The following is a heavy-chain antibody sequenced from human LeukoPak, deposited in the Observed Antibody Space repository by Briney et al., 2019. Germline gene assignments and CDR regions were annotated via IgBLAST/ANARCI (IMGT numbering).Heavy chain of an antibody. CDR3: ARGPGITMVRGVITQSLYYFDF. CDR2: ISDSGSTI. J-gene: IGHJ4*02. V-gene: IGHV3-11*01. CDR1: GFTFSDYY. D-gene: IGHD3-10*01. Sequence: PGGSLRLSCAASGFTFSDYYMSWIRQAPGKGLEWVSYISDSGSTIYYADSVKGQFTISRDNVKNSLYLQMNSLRAEDTAVYYCARGPGITMVRGVITQSLYYFDFWGQGTLVTVSS.